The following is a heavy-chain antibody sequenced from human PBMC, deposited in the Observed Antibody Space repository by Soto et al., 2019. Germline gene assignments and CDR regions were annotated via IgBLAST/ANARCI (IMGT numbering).Heavy chain of an antibody. V-gene: IGHV3-23*01. D-gene: IGHD3-16*02. J-gene: IGHJ4*02. CDR2: ISGSGGST. Sequence: GGSLRLSCAASGFSFSSYAMSWVRQAPGKGLEWVSAISGSGGSTYYADSVKGRFTISRDNSKNTLYLQMNSLRAEDTAVYYCARRPHPGNYDYMWGSYRYTGHYFDYWGQGT. CDR1: GFSFSSYA. CDR3: ARRPHPGNYDYMWGSYRYTGHYFDY.